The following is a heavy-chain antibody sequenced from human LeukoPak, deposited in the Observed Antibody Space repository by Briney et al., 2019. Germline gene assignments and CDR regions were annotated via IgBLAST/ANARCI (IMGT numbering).Heavy chain of an antibody. Sequence: ASVKVSCKASGYTFTSYAMNWVRQAPGQGLEWMGWINTNTGNPTYAQGFTGRFVFSLDTSVSTAYLQISGLKAEDTAVYYCARRKKSLSITMILVPDHWGQGTLVTVSS. D-gene: IGHD3-22*01. CDR1: GYTFTSYA. CDR2: INTNTGNP. J-gene: IGHJ4*02. CDR3: ARRKKSLSITMILVPDH. V-gene: IGHV7-4-1*02.